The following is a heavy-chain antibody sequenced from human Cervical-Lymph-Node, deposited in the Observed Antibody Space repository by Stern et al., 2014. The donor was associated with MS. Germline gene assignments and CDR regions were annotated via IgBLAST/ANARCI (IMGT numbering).Heavy chain of an antibody. CDR2: IIPLFGTT. V-gene: IGHV1-69*14. J-gene: IGHJ4*02. CDR1: GGTFSNSG. D-gene: IGHD1-26*01. Sequence: DQLVQSGAEVRRPGSSVKVSCKASGGTFSNSGISWVRQAPGQGLEWMGGIIPLFGTTNYAQKFQGRVTLTADKSTGTAFLELRSLTSDDTAVYYCARDLGVGPTAYWGQGTLVTVSS. CDR3: ARDLGVGPTAY.